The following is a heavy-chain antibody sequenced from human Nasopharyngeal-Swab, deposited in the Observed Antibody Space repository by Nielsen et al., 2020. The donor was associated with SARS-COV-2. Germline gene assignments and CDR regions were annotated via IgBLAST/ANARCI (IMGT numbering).Heavy chain of an antibody. CDR1: GFTFSSYE. CDR3: EGIWSSNDAFDM. V-gene: IGHV3-74*01. Sequence: GESLKISCAASGFTFSSYEMNWVRQAPGKGLVWVSRISGDGSATSYADSVQGRFTISRDNARNTVFLQMNSLREEDTAVYYCEGIWSSNDAFDMWGQGTMVTVSS. D-gene: IGHD2-15*01. CDR2: ISGDGSAT. J-gene: IGHJ3*02.